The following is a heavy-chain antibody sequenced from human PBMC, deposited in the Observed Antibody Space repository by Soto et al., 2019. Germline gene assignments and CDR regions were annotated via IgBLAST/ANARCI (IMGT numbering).Heavy chain of an antibody. V-gene: IGHV4-4*02. D-gene: IGHD2-21*01. CDR2: IYRYGST. J-gene: IGHJ5*02. Sequence: QVQLQESGPRLVKPSGTLSLTCAGYGGSLSSCNWWSWVRQPPGKGLEWIGEIYRYGSTSYNPSLKSRVTIAVDKSKNQISLKMTSLPAADTAVYFCSGGGRPGQIDWFDPWGQGILVTVSS. CDR3: SGGGRPGQIDWFDP. CDR1: GGSLSSCNW.